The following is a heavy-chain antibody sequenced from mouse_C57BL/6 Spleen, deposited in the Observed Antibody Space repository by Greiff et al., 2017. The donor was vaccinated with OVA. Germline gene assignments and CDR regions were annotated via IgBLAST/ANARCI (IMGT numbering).Heavy chain of an antibody. CDR2: IHPNSGST. CDR3: ARSNWDGDYYYAMDY. CDR1: GYTFTSYW. Sequence: QVQLQQPGAELVKPGASVKLSCKASGYTFTSYWMHWVKQRPGQGLEWIGMIHPNSGSTNYNEKFKSKATLTVDKSSSTAYMQLSSLTSEDSAVYYCARSNWDGDYYYAMDYWGQGTSVTVSS. J-gene: IGHJ4*01. V-gene: IGHV1-64*01. D-gene: IGHD4-1*02.